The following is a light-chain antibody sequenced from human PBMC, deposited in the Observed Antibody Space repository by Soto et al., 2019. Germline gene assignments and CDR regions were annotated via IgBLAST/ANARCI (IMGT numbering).Light chain of an antibody. J-gene: IGKJ5*01. Sequence: DIQMTQSPSTLSASVGDSVTVTCRASQSISTWLAWYQQKPGRAPKLLIYDSSSLESGVPSRFSGSGSGTDFTLTIRGLQPDDFATYYCQQYHTFSIAFGQGTRLEIK. CDR3: QQYHTFSIA. V-gene: IGKV1-5*01. CDR1: QSISTW. CDR2: DSS.